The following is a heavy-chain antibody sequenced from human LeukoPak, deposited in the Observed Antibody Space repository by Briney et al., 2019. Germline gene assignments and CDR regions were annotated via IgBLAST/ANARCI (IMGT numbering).Heavy chain of an antibody. CDR1: GFPFSDFS. V-gene: IGHV3-23*01. CDR2: TNSGGTTT. D-gene: IGHD3-10*02. Sequence: GGSLRLSCATSGFPFSDFSMTWVRQAPEKGLEWISTTNSGGTTTYYAESVKGRFTISRDNFKNALYLQMSSLRVEDTAIYYCAKQSYARSLGEGGPGTLVTVSS. CDR3: AKQSYARSLGE. J-gene: IGHJ4*02.